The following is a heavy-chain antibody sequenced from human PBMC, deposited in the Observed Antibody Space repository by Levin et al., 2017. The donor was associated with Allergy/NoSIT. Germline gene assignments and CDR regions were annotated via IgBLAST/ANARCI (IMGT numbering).Heavy chain of an antibody. CDR1: GFTFSSYA. CDR3: AKDRYDYVWGSYRYNFDY. D-gene: IGHD3-16*02. V-gene: IGHV3-23*01. J-gene: IGHJ4*02. Sequence: SCAASGFTFSSYAMSWVRQAPGKGLEWVSAISGSGGSTYYADSVKGRFTISRDNSKNTLYLEMNSLRAEDTAVYYCAKDRYDYVWGSYRYNFDYWGQGTLVTVSS. CDR2: ISGSGGST.